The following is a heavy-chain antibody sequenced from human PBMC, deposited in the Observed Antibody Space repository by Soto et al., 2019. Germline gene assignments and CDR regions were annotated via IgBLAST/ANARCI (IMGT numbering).Heavy chain of an antibody. CDR3: ARDGDYGDYDLWTGGYYFDY. CDR2: ISSSSSTI. J-gene: IGHJ4*02. Sequence: GGSLRLSCAASGFTFSSYSMNWVRQAPGKGLEWVSYISSSSSTIYYADSVKGRFTISRDNAKNSLYLQMNSLRAEDTAVYYCARDGDYGDYDLWTGGYYFDYWGQGTLVTVSS. CDR1: GFTFSSYS. D-gene: IGHD4-17*01. V-gene: IGHV3-48*01.